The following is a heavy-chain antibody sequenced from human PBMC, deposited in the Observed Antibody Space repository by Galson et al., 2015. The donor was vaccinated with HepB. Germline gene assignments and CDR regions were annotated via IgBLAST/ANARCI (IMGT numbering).Heavy chain of an antibody. D-gene: IGHD2-2*01. V-gene: IGHV3-30*18. CDR2: ISYDVINK. Sequence: SLRLSCAASGFTFNNFAMHWVRQAPGKGLEWLAVISYDVINKNYADSVKGRFTISRDNSKNTLYLHMSSPKTEDTAVYFCAKDSAWRTIRMPDYWGQGTLVTVSS. J-gene: IGHJ4*02. CDR1: GFTFNNFA. CDR3: AKDSAWRTIRMPDY.